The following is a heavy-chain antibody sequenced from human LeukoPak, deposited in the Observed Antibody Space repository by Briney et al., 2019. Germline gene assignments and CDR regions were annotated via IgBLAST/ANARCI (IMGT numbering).Heavy chain of an antibody. CDR2: IYPGDSDT. D-gene: IGHD2-15*01. V-gene: IGHV5-51*01. Sequence: GESLKISCKGSGYSFTSYWIGWVRQMPGKGQVWMGIIYPGDSDTRYSPSFQGQVTISADKSISTAYLQWSSLKASDTAMYYCARVNCSGGSCYEYFQHRGQGTLVTVSS. CDR1: GYSFTSYW. CDR3: ARVNCSGGSCYEYFQH. J-gene: IGHJ1*01.